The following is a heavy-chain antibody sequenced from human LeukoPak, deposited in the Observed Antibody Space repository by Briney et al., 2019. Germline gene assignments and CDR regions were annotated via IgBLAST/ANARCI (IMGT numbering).Heavy chain of an antibody. CDR1: GFTFSSYA. CDR2: ISYDGSNK. CDR3: AKTPISSWYAFDY. V-gene: IGHV3-30-3*02. D-gene: IGHD6-13*01. Sequence: GGSLRLSCAASGFTFSSYAMHWVRQAPGKGLEWVAVISYDGSNKYYADSVKGRFTISRDNSKNTLYLQMNSLRAEDTAVYYCAKTPISSWYAFDYWGQGTLVTVSS. J-gene: IGHJ4*02.